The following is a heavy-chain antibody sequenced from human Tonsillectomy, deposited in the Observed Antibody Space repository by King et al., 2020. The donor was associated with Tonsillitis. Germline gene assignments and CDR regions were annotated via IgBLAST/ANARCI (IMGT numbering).Heavy chain of an antibody. CDR1: GFTFGDYA. Sequence: VQLVESGGGLVQPGRSLRLSCTASGFTFGDYAMSWVRQAPGKGLEWVGFIRSKAYGGTTEYAASLKGRFTISRDDSKSIAYLQMNSLKTEDTAVYYCTMYDSSGYYWGQGTLVTVSS. J-gene: IGHJ4*02. V-gene: IGHV3-49*04. CDR2: IRSKAYGGTT. CDR3: TMYDSSGYY. D-gene: IGHD3-22*01.